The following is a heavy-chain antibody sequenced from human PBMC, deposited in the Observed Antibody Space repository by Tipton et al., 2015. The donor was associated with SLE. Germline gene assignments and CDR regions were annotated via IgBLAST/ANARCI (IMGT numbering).Heavy chain of an antibody. CDR1: GYTFTSYS. J-gene: IGHJ6*02. Sequence: QLVQSGAEVKKPGAAVKVSCKTSGYTFTSYSISWVRQAPGQGLEWMGWINVYNGNTKYAQSLQGRVTMTTDTSTRTAYMELKNLRSDDTAVYYCARDLVGPTGYGMDVWGQGTLVTVSS. D-gene: IGHD1-26*01. CDR2: INVYNGNT. V-gene: IGHV1-18*01. CDR3: ARDLVGPTGYGMDV.